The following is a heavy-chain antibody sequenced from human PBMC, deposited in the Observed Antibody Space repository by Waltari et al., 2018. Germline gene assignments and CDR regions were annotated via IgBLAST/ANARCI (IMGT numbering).Heavy chain of an antibody. D-gene: IGHD6-13*01. Sequence: QVQLQESGPGLVKPSQTLSLTCTVSGGSISSGSYYWSWIRQPAGKGLEWIGRIYTSGSTNYNPSLKSRVTISVDTAKNQFSLKLSSVTAADTAVYDCARAYSSSWYSVGAFDIWGQGTMVTVSS. J-gene: IGHJ3*02. CDR3: ARAYSSSWYSVGAFDI. V-gene: IGHV4-61*02. CDR2: IYTSGST. CDR1: GGSISSGSYY.